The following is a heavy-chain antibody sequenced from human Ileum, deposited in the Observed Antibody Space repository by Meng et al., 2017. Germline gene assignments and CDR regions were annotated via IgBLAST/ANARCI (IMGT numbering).Heavy chain of an antibody. CDR1: DFTFSSYW. V-gene: IGHV3-7*01. CDR2: IKQDGSER. J-gene: IGHJ3*01. CDR3: TSFHL. Sequence: GGSLRLSCAAFDFTFSSYWMAWVRQAPGKGLEWVDNIKQDGSERNYVDSVKGRFTISRDNAKNSLYLQMNSLRAEDTAVYYCTSFHLWGQGTMVTVSS.